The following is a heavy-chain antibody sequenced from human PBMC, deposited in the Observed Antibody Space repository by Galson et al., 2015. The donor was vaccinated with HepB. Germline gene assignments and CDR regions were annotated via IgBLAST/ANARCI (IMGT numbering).Heavy chain of an antibody. CDR2: ISSSSSYI. D-gene: IGHD3-22*01. V-gene: IGHV3-21*01. CDR1: GFTFSSYS. Sequence: SLRLSCAASGFTFSSYSMNWVRQAPGKGLEWVSSISSSSSYIYYADSVKGRFTISRDNAKNSLYLQMNSLRAKDTAVYYCARASTRTVYYDSSGSAFDIWGQGTMVTVSS. CDR3: ARASTRTVYYDSSGSAFDI. J-gene: IGHJ3*02.